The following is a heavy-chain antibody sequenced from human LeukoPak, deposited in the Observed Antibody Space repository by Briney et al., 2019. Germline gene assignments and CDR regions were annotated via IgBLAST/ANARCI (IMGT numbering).Heavy chain of an antibody. Sequence: GSLRLSCEGSGFNFNAFWMTWVRLAPGRGLEWVANIKQDGSDWQYVDSVRGRFTISRDNAKNSLYLQMTSLRVEDTAVYYCARPPIWDNSAYRPLDAWGQGTAVIVSS. CDR3: ARPPIWDNSAYRPLDA. J-gene: IGHJ6*02. D-gene: IGHD2/OR15-2a*01. CDR1: GFNFNAFW. V-gene: IGHV3-7*01. CDR2: IKQDGSDW.